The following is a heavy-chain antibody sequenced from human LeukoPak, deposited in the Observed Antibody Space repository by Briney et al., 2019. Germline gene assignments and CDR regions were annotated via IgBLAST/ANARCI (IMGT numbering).Heavy chain of an antibody. J-gene: IGHJ3*02. CDR2: IKQDGSET. Sequence: GGSLRLSCAASGFTFSSYWMSWVRQAPGKGLEWVANIKQDGSETYSVDSVKGRFTIYRDNSKHSLYLQMSSLRPEDTAVYYCAKSRAPTADPDAFDIWGQGTMVTVSS. D-gene: IGHD1-14*01. CDR3: AKSRAPTADPDAFDI. CDR1: GFTFSSYW. V-gene: IGHV3-7*01.